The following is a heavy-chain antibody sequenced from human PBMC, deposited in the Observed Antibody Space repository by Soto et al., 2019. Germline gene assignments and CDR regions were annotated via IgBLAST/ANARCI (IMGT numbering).Heavy chain of an antibody. Sequence: PSETLSLTCTVSGGSISGSSYYWGWIHQPPGKGLEWIGSIYYSGSTYYNPSLKSRVTISVDTSKNQFSLKLSSVTAADTAVYYCARHGCSSTSCYFGKYYFDYWGQGTLVTVSS. CDR3: ARHGCSSTSCYFGKYYFDY. CDR2: IYYSGST. V-gene: IGHV4-39*01. CDR1: GGSISGSSYY. D-gene: IGHD2-2*01. J-gene: IGHJ4*02.